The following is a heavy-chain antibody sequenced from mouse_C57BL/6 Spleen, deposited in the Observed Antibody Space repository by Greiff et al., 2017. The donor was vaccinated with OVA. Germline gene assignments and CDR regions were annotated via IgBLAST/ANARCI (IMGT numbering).Heavy chain of an antibody. Sequence: EVMLVESGGGLVQPGGSLSLSCAASGFTFTDYYMSWVRQPPGKALEWLGFIRNKANGYTTEYSASVKGRFTISRDNSQSILYLQMNALGAEDSATYCCARSLTVEEAWFAYWGQGTLVTVSA. V-gene: IGHV7-3*01. CDR2: IRNKANGYTT. CDR1: GFTFTDYY. D-gene: IGHD1-1*01. J-gene: IGHJ3*01. CDR3: ARSLTVEEAWFAY.